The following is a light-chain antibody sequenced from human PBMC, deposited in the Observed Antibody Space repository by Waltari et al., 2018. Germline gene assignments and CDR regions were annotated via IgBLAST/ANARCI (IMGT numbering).Light chain of an antibody. CDR1: QSVSSY. J-gene: IGKJ1*01. V-gene: IGKV3-11*01. CDR2: DAS. Sequence: EIVLTQSPATLPLLPGEKATFPSRASQSVSSYLAWYQQKPGQAPRLLIYDASNRATGIPARFSGSGSGTDFTLTISSLEPEDFAVYYCQQRSNWPRTFGQGTKVEIK. CDR3: QQRSNWPRT.